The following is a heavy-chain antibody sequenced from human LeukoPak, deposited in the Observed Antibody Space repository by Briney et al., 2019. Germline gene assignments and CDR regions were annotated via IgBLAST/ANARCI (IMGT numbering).Heavy chain of an antibody. J-gene: IGHJ4*02. CDR2: INHSGST. CDR1: GGSISSYY. V-gene: IGHV4-34*01. Sequence: PSETLSLTCTVSGGSISSYYWSWIRQPPGKGLEWIGEINHSGSTNYNPSLKSRVAISVDTSKNQFSLKLSSVTAADTAVYYCASGAVFHYGDFFDYWGQGTLVTVSS. CDR3: ASGAVFHYGDFFDY. D-gene: IGHD4-17*01.